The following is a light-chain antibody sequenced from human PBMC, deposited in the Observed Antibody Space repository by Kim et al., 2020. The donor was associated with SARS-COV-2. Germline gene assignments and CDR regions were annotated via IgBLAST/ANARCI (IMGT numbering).Light chain of an antibody. V-gene: IGLV1-44*01. CDR1: SSNIRSNT. CDR2: SNN. CDR3: AAWDDSLNGQRV. J-gene: IGLJ2*01. Sequence: VTISCSGRSSNIRSNTVNWFQQLPGTAPKLLIFSNNQRPSGVPDRSSGSKSGTSASLAIRGLQSEDEADYYCAAWDDSLNGQRVFGGGTQLTVL.